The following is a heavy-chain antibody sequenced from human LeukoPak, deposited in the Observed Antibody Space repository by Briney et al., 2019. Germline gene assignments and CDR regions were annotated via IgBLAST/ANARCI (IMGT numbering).Heavy chain of an antibody. CDR2: ISSSGSTI. CDR1: GFTFSDYY. Sequence: GGSLRLSCAASGFTFSDYYMSWIRQAPGKGLEWVSYISSSGSTIYYADSVKGRFTISRDNAKNSLYLQMNSLRAEDTAVYYCARDFNYDFWSGPGGGYWGQGTLVTVSS. V-gene: IGHV3-11*04. J-gene: IGHJ4*02. CDR3: ARDFNYDFWSGPGGGY. D-gene: IGHD3-3*01.